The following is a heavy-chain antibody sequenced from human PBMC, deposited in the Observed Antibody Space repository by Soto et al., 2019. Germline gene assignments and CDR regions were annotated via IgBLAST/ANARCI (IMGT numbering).Heavy chain of an antibody. D-gene: IGHD6-13*01. Sequence: PGESLKNSCKGSGYSFTSYWISWVRQMPGKGLEWMGRIDPSDSYTNYSPSFQGHVTISADKSISTAYLQWSSLKASDTAMYYCARLQPAAGDNDLTLDYWGQGTLVTVSS. V-gene: IGHV5-10-1*01. CDR2: IDPSDSYT. J-gene: IGHJ4*02. CDR1: GYSFTSYW. CDR3: ARLQPAAGDNDLTLDY.